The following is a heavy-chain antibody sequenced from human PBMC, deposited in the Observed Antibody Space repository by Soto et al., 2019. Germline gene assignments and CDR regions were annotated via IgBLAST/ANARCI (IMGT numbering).Heavy chain of an antibody. V-gene: IGHV1-69*06. Sequence: QVQLVQSGAEVKKPGSSVKVSCKASGGTFSNYAINWVRQAPGQGLEWMGGIIPIFGTTNYAQKLQGRVTITADKSTSTTYMELSSLRSEDTAVYYCARSNYYDSTGFLYYSDYWRQGTLLTVSS. D-gene: IGHD3-22*01. J-gene: IGHJ4*02. CDR1: GGTFSNYA. CDR3: ARSNYYDSTGFLYYSDY. CDR2: IIPIFGTT.